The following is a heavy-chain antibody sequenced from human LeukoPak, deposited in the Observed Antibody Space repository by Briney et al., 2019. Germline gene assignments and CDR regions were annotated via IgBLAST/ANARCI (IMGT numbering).Heavy chain of an antibody. Sequence: GGSLRLSCAASGFTFSSYGMNWVRQAPGKGLEWVSDITSSGSTTYYADSVKGRFTISRDNAKNSLYLQMNSLRDEDTAVYYCARARGSMVRNDYWGQGTLVTVSS. D-gene: IGHD3-10*01. J-gene: IGHJ4*02. CDR3: ARARGSMVRNDY. CDR2: ITSSGSTT. CDR1: GFTFSSYG. V-gene: IGHV3-48*02.